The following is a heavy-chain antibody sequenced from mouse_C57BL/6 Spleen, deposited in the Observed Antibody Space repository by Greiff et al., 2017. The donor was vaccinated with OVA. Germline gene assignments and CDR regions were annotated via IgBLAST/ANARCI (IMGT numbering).Heavy chain of an antibody. V-gene: IGHV1-26*01. CDR2: INPNNGGT. CDR1: GYTFTDYY. J-gene: IGHJ4*01. D-gene: IGHD1-1*01. Sequence: EVQLQQSGPELVKPGASVKISCKASGYTFTDYYMNWVKQSHGKSLEWIGDINPNNGGTSYNQKFKGKATLTVDKSSSTAYMELRSLTSEDSAVYYCARSGIFYYGSRAMDYWGQGTSVTVSS. CDR3: ARSGIFYYGSRAMDY.